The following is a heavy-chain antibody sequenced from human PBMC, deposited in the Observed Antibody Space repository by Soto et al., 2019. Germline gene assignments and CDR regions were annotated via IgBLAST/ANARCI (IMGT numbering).Heavy chain of an antibody. CDR3: AKNQGVELVPLATVDWFDP. Sequence: GGSLRLSCVASGITFRSRAMSWVRQAPGEGLEWVSVTTDTDGDRKYADSVRGRFTISRDNSKNTVYLELNNLSAEDTAVYHCAKNQGVELVPLATVDWFDPWGQGSVVTVSS. D-gene: IGHD1-26*01. CDR1: GITFRSRA. V-gene: IGHV3-23*01. CDR2: TTDTDGDR. J-gene: IGHJ5*02.